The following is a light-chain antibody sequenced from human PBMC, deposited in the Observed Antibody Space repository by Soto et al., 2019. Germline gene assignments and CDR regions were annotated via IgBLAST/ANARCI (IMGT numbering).Light chain of an antibody. CDR3: QQSSKWPPT. J-gene: IGKJ1*01. CDR2: KSS. CDR1: QSVSIW. Sequence: DIQMTQSPSTLSASEGDRVTISCRASQSVSIWLAWYQQKPGRAPKLLIYKSSILESGVPSRFSGSGSGTEFTLTISSLEPEDFAVYYCQQSSKWPPTFGQGTKVDIK. V-gene: IGKV1-5*03.